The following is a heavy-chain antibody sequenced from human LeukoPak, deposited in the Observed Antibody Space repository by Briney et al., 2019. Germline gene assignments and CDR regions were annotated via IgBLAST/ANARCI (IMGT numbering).Heavy chain of an antibody. CDR2: ISHDGSNK. J-gene: IGHJ4*02. D-gene: IGHD3-16*01. V-gene: IGHV3-30*18. CDR3: AKVRWGSDNALDS. Sequence: GGSLRLSCAASGFPFSDYGMYWVRQAPGKGLEWLAVISHDGSNKYYADSVKGRITISRDNSMNTLYLQMNSLRAEDTAVYYCAKVRWGSDNALDSWGQGTLVTVSS. CDR1: GFPFSDYG.